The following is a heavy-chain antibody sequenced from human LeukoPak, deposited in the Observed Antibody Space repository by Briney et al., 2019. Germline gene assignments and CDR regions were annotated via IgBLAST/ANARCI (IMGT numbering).Heavy chain of an antibody. Sequence: GGSLRLSCAASGFTFSSYWMSWVRQAPGKGLEWVTFIRFDGSYKDYADSVKGRFTISRDDSKNTLSLQMNSLRAEDTAVYYCARGRVELDHWGQGTLVTVSS. J-gene: IGHJ4*02. CDR1: GFTFSSYW. V-gene: IGHV3-30*02. D-gene: IGHD1-7*01. CDR2: IRFDGSYK. CDR3: ARGRVELDH.